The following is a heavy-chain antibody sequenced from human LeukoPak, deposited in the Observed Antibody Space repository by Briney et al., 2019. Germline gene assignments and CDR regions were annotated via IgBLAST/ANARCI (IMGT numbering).Heavy chain of an antibody. CDR2: IYHNGNT. D-gene: IGHD5-18*01. CDR1: GYSISSGYY. CDR3: ARVRYNYGDSDY. Sequence: PSETLSLTCAVSGYSISSGYYWGWIRQPPGKGLEWIGTIYHNGNTYYNPSLKSRVTISVDTSKNQFSLKLSSVTAADTALYYCARVRYNYGDSDYWGQATLVTVSS. J-gene: IGHJ4*02. V-gene: IGHV4-38-2*01.